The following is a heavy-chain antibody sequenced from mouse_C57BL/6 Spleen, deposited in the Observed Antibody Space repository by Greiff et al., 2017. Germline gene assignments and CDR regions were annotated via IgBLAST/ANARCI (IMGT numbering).Heavy chain of an antibody. CDR3: AREDDYWYFDV. Sequence: EVQLVESGGGLVKPGGSLKLSCAASGFTFSDYGMHWVRQAPEKGLEWVAYISSGSSTIYYADTWKGRFTISRDNAKNTLFLQMTSLRSEDTAMYYCAREDDYWYFDVWGTGTTVTVSS. J-gene: IGHJ1*03. CDR1: GFTFSDYG. D-gene: IGHD2-3*01. V-gene: IGHV5-17*01. CDR2: ISSGSSTI.